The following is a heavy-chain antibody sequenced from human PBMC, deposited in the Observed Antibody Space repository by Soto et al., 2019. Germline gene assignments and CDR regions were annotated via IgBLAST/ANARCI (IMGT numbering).Heavy chain of an antibody. Sequence: QVQLVQSGSEVKKPGASVKVSCKTSGYTFIDYGISWVRQAPGQGPEWMGGISAYNGNKKYAERVQDRVTMTTDTSTNTAFMELRSLRSDDTAVYYCARQDYCTTSTCYTAPQPYWGQGTLVPVSS. CDR1: GYTFIDYG. CDR2: ISAYNGNK. CDR3: ARQDYCTTSTCYTAPQPY. D-gene: IGHD2-8*01. V-gene: IGHV1-18*04. J-gene: IGHJ4*02.